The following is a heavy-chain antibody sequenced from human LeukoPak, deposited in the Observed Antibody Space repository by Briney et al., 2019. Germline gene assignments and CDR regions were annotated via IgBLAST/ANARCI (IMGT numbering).Heavy chain of an antibody. Sequence: SETLSLTCAVSGDSSSSSIYYWSWIRQPPGKGLEWIGSIDYSGSTYYNPSLKSRATISIDTSKNQFSLKLSSVTAADTAVYYCARIVAAVGGDYWGQGTLVTVSS. V-gene: IGHV4-39*07. CDR3: ARIVAAVGGDY. J-gene: IGHJ4*02. CDR1: GDSSSSSIYY. D-gene: IGHD6-13*01. CDR2: IDYSGST.